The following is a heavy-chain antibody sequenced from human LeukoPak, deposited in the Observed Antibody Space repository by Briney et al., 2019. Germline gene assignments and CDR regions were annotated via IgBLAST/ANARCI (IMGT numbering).Heavy chain of an antibody. CDR2: MNPNSGNT. D-gene: IGHD3-10*01. CDR1: GYTFTSYD. Sequence: ASVKVSCKASGYTFTSYDINWVRQATAQGREGMGWMNPNSGNTGYAQKFQGRVTMTRNTSIRTAYMELSSLRSEDTAGYYCARGPHITMVRGVISWFDPWGQGTLVTVSS. V-gene: IGHV1-8*01. J-gene: IGHJ5*02. CDR3: ARGPHITMVRGVISWFDP.